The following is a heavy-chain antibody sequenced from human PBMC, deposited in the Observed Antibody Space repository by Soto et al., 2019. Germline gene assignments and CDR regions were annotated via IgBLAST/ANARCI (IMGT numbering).Heavy chain of an antibody. CDR3: AREVISGIDY. Sequence: ASVKVSCKASGYTFSSYGITWVRQAPGQGLAWMGWISAYNGNTHYAQMVQGRVTMTTDTSTSTAYMELRSLRSDDTAVYYCAREVISGIDYWGQGTLVTVSS. CDR2: ISAYNGNT. D-gene: IGHD1-20*01. J-gene: IGHJ4*02. CDR1: GYTFSSYG. V-gene: IGHV1-18*01.